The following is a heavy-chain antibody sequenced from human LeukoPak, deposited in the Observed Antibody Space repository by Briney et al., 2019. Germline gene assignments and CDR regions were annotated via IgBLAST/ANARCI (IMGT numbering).Heavy chain of an antibody. V-gene: IGHV3-30*02. CDR1: GFTFSSYG. CDR3: AKDRYCSSTSCPPHPGPPDY. CDR2: IRYDGSNK. J-gene: IGHJ4*02. D-gene: IGHD2-2*01. Sequence: GGSLRLSCAASGFTFSSYGMHWVRQAPGKGLEWVAFIRYDGSNKYYADSVKGRFTISRDNSKNTLYLQMNSLRAEDTAVYYCAKDRYCSSTSCPPHPGPPDYWGQGTLVTVSS.